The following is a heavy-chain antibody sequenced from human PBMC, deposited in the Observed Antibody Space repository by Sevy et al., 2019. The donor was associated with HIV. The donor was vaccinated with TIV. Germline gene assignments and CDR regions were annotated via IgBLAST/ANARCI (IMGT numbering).Heavy chain of an antibody. Sequence: SETLSLTCTVSGGSISSSSYYWGWIRQPPGKGLEWIGSIYYSGSTYYNPSLKSRLTISVDTSKNQCSLKLSSVTAAGTAVDYCARPSGGYYGSGSYRGGYWFDPWGQGTLVTVSS. CDR3: ARPSGGYYGSGSYRGGYWFDP. J-gene: IGHJ5*02. D-gene: IGHD3-10*01. CDR1: GGSISSSSYY. CDR2: IYYSGST. V-gene: IGHV4-39*01.